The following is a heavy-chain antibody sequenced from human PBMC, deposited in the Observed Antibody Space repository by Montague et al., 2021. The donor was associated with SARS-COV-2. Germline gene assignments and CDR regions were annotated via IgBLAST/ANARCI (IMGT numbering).Heavy chain of an antibody. J-gene: IGHJ4*02. CDR3: ASQVPDFWRGIDY. CDR2: T. V-gene: IGHV4-61*07. Sequence: TKNNPSLKSRVTISVDTSKNQFSLKLSSVTAADTAVYYCASQVPDFWRGIDYWDQGTLVTVSS. D-gene: IGHD3-3*01.